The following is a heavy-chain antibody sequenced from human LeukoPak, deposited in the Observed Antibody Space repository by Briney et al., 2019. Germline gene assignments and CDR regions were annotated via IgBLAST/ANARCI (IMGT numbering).Heavy chain of an antibody. J-gene: IGHJ6*02. V-gene: IGHV1-2*06. CDR2: INPNSGGT. CDR3: ARGYCSSTSFYRDPRYGMDV. Sequence: ASVKVSCEASGYTFTGYYMHWVRQAPGQGLEWMGRINPNSGGTNYAQKFQGRVTMTRDTSISTAYMELSRLRSDDTAVYYCARGYCSSTSFYRDPRYGMDVWGQGTTVNVSS. CDR1: GYTFTGYY. D-gene: IGHD2-2*02.